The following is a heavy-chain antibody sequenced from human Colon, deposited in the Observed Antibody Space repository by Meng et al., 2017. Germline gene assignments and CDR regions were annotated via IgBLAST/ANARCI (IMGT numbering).Heavy chain of an antibody. CDR2: IYHSGRT. D-gene: IGHD1-26*01. CDR1: GGSSRNDQG. Sequence: QVEVEGAGPCRGRPAGTPSLTCDVSGGSSRNDQGWSWVRQAPGKGLEWIGEIYHSGRTNYNPSVKSRVSMSVDKSQNHLSLRLSSVTAADTAVYYCARSPYSGSALPFFDYWGQGSLVTVSS. CDR3: ARSPYSGSALPFFDY. J-gene: IGHJ4*02. V-gene: IGHV4-4*02.